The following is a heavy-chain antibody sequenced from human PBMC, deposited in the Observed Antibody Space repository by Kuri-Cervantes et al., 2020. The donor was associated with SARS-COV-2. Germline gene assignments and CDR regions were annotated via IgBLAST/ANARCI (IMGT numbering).Heavy chain of an antibody. D-gene: IGHD3-9*01. J-gene: IGHJ3*02. CDR1: GYTLTELS. CDR2: FDPEDGEA. CDR3: ARRYYDILTGFPDDAFDI. Sequence: ASVKVSCKVSGYTLTELSMHWVRQAPGKGLEWMGGFDPEDGEAIYAQKFQGRVTMTEDTSTDTAYMELRSLRSDDTAVYYCARRYYDILTGFPDDAFDIWGQGTMVTVSS. V-gene: IGHV1-24*01.